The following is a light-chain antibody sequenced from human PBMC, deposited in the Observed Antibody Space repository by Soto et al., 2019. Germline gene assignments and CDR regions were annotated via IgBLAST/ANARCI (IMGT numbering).Light chain of an antibody. Sequence: QAVVTQEPSFSVSPGGTVTLTCGLSSGPVFTSSYPNWYQQTPGQAPRTLIFNTNTRSSGVPDRFSGSILGDKAALTITWAQADDDSYYYCLLYLGGGIWVFGGGTKLTVL. V-gene: IGLV8-61*01. CDR3: LLYLGGGIWV. CDR2: NTN. CDR1: SGPVFTSSY. J-gene: IGLJ3*02.